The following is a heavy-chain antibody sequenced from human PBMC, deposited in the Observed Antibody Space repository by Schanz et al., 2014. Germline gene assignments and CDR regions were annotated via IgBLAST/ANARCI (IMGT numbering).Heavy chain of an antibody. CDR1: GYTLTHYA. J-gene: IGHJ6*02. CDR2: ISPNSGDT. CDR3: ARENKDYDSILNKFFHYGLDL. D-gene: IGHD3-3*02. Sequence: QVQLVESGSELKKPGASVKVSCKASGYTLTHYAMNWVRQAPGQGPEWMGRISPNSGDTHSAQKFQGRVTMTWDRSISTANMELSRLRSDDTAVYYCARENKDYDSILNKFFHYGLDLWGQGTTVTVSS. V-gene: IGHV1-2*06.